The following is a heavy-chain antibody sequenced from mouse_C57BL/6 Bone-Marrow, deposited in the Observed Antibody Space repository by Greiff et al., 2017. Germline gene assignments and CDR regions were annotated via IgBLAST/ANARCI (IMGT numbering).Heavy chain of an antibody. D-gene: IGHD2-4*01. CDR1: GFTFSSYA. Sequence: EVQLVESGGGLVKPGGSLKLSCAASGFTFSSYAMSWVRQTPEKRLEWVATISHGGSYTYYPDNVKGRFTISRDNAKNNLYLQMSHLKSEDTAMYYCARDKGLRPPCAYWGQGTLVTVSA. V-gene: IGHV5-4*01. CDR2: ISHGGSYT. CDR3: ARDKGLRPPCAY. J-gene: IGHJ3*01.